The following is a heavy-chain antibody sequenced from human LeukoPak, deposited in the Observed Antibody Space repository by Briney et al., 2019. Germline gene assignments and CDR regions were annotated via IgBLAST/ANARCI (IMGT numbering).Heavy chain of an antibody. Sequence: GMSLRLSCAASGFTFSNFAMHWVRQVPGKGREWVALIWYDGSHESYADSVKGRFSISRDNSKNTLYLQMNSLRVEDTAVYYCAKERKDIVAAGTDYWGPGTLVTVSS. D-gene: IGHD6-13*01. V-gene: IGHV3-33*06. CDR2: IWYDGSHE. J-gene: IGHJ4*02. CDR1: GFTFSNFA. CDR3: AKERKDIVAAGTDY.